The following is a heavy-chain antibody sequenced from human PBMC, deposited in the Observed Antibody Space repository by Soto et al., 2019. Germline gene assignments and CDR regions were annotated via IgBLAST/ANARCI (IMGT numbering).Heavy chain of an antibody. CDR1: GFTLSIYT. CDR2: IGDSPSTI. D-gene: IGHD3-10*01. J-gene: IGHJ4*02. Sequence: EVQLAESGGGLVQPGGSLRLSCTTSGFTLSIYTMNWVRQAPGKGLEWVSYIGDSPSTIHYADSVKGRFTISRDNAKNSLYLQMNSLRAEDTAVYYCARGRRIPLWSENDYWGQGTQVTVSS. V-gene: IGHV3-48*01. CDR3: ARGRRIPLWSENDY.